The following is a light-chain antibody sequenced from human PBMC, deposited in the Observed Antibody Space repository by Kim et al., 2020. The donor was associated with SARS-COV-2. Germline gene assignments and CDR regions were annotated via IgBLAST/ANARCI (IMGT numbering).Light chain of an antibody. Sequence: SLSPGDTATRSCRASQSVPSSHLAWYQQRPGQAPRLLISGASSRATGVPDRFSGSGSGTDFILTISRLEPEDFAVYFCQQYGASRTFGQGAKVESK. V-gene: IGKV3-20*01. CDR3: QQYGASRT. J-gene: IGKJ1*01. CDR1: QSVPSSH. CDR2: GAS.